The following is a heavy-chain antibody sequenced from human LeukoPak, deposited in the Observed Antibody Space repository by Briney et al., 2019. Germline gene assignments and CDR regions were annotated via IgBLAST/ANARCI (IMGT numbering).Heavy chain of an antibody. J-gene: IGHJ5*02. CDR1: GGTFSSYA. Sequence: EASVKVSCKASGGTFSSYAISWVRQAPGQGLEWMGGIIPIFGTANYAQKFQGRVTITADKSTSTAYMELSSLRSEDTAVYYCASLPEYCSGGSCYSLNWFDPWGQGTLVTVSS. V-gene: IGHV1-69*06. CDR2: IIPIFGTA. CDR3: ASLPEYCSGGSCYSLNWFDP. D-gene: IGHD2-15*01.